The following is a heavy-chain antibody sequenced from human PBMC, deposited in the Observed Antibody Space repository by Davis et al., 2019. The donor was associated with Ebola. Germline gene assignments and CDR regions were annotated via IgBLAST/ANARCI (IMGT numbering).Heavy chain of an antibody. CDR2: IYPGDSDT. J-gene: IGHJ4*02. CDR3: ARGGYYDSSGYYQNFDY. D-gene: IGHD3-22*01. Sequence: GGSLRLSCKGSGYSFTSYWIGWVRQLPGKGLEWMGIIYPGDSDTRYSPSFQGHVTISADKSISTAYLQWSSLKASDTAMYYCARGGYYDSSGYYQNFDYWGQGTLVTVSS. CDR1: GYSFTSYW. V-gene: IGHV5-51*01.